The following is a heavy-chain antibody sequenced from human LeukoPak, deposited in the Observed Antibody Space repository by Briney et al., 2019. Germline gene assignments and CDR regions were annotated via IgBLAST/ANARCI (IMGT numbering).Heavy chain of an antibody. CDR2: IYYSGST. CDR1: GGSISSSSYY. V-gene: IGHV4-61*01. CDR3: ARERGAVSMVRGVIFDP. J-gene: IGHJ5*02. D-gene: IGHD3-10*01. Sequence: SETLSLTCTVSGGSISSSSYYWSWIRQPPGKGLEWIGYIYYSGSTNYNPSLKSRVTISVDTSKNQFSLKLSSVTAADTAVYYCARERGAVSMVRGVIFDPWGQGTLVTVSS.